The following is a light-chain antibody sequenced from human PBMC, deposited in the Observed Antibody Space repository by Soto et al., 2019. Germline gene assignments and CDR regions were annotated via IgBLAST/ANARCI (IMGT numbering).Light chain of an antibody. CDR2: AAS. CDR3: QKYSSVIT. V-gene: IGKV1-27*01. J-gene: IGKJ5*01. Sequence: DILMTQSPSSLSASVGDRVTITCRASQGIRNFLAWYQQKPGKVPKLLISAASTLESGVPSRFSGSGSGTDFTLTITSLQPEDVATYYCQKYSSVITFGQGTRLEIK. CDR1: QGIRNF.